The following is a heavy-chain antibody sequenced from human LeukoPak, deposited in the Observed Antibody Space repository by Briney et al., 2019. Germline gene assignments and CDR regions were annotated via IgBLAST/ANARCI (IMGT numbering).Heavy chain of an antibody. D-gene: IGHD3-3*01. CDR3: AKDRGEWFDRFDP. CDR2: IWYDGSNK. CDR1: GFTFSSYG. J-gene: IGHJ5*02. V-gene: IGHV3-33*06. Sequence: GRSLRLSCAASGFTFSSYGMHWVRQAPGKGLEWVAVIWYDGSNKYYADSVKGRFTISRDNSKNTLYLQMNSLRAEDTAVYYCAKDRGEWFDRFDPWGQGTLVTVSS.